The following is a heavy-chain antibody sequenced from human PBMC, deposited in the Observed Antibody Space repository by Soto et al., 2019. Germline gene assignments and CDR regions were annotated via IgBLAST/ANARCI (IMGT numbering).Heavy chain of an antibody. D-gene: IGHD3-22*01. CDR2: IYPGDSDT. CDR1: GYSFSRYW. V-gene: IGHV5-51*01. Sequence: PGESLKISCKGSGYSFSRYWIAWVRQTPGKGLEWMGLIYPGDSDTRYSPSFQGQVTISADKSITTAYLQWSSLKASDTAIYYCARDTFSGDSSGPHYWGQGTPVTV. J-gene: IGHJ4*02. CDR3: ARDTFSGDSSGPHY.